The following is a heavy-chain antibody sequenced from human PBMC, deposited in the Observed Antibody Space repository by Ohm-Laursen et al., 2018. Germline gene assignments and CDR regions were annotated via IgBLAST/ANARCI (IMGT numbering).Heavy chain of an antibody. CDR1: GFSFSANA. D-gene: IGHD1-26*01. CDR2: ISISAVGK. J-gene: IGHJ5*02. Sequence: SLRLSCAASGFSFSANAMAWVRQAPGKGVEWVAGISISAVGKHYAESVRGRFTISRDDSKSIMYLNMNSLRPEDTAVYYCARDPSSRFLSGSHFDPWGQGTLFTVSS. CDR3: ARDPSSRFLSGSHFDP. V-gene: IGHV3-23*01.